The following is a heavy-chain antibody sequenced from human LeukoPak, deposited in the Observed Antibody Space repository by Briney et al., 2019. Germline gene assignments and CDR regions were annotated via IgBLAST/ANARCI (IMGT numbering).Heavy chain of an antibody. CDR3: AREGQCNTDRCNAHYYYGMDV. CDR2: ISAHTGDT. CDR1: GYTFSNYG. J-gene: IGHJ6*02. Sequence: GASVKVSCKASGYTFSNYGISWVRQAPGQGLEWMAWISAHTGDTRYAQTVQGRVTVTTDTLTSTAYMELRSLTSDDTAVYYCAREGQCNTDRCNAHYYYGMDVWGQGATVTVSS. V-gene: IGHV1-18*01. D-gene: IGHD2/OR15-2a*01.